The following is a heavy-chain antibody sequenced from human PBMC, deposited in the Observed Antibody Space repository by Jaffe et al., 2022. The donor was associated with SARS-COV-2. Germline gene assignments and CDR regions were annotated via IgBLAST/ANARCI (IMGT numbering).Heavy chain of an antibody. CDR1: GYTFSNYV. CDR3: ARGSGTSGWDPFDY. CDR2: ISYDGSNK. D-gene: IGHD6-19*01. Sequence: QVQLVESGGGVVQPGRSLILSCAASGYTFSNYVMHWVRQAPGKGLEWVALISYDGSNKFYADSVKGRFTISRDNPKNTLFLQVNSLRPEDTAVYYCARGSGTSGWDPFDYWGQGTLVTVSS. V-gene: IGHV3-30*04. J-gene: IGHJ4*02.